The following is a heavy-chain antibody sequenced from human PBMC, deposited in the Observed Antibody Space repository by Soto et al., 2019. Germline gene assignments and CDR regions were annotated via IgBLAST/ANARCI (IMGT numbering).Heavy chain of an antibody. CDR3: ATDLFPDYADAWVTFRPADY. CDR1: GYTLTELS. CDR2: FDAEDGAA. J-gene: IGHJ4*02. V-gene: IGHV1-24*01. Sequence: QVELVQSGAEVKKPGASVKVSCKVSGYTLTELSMHWVRQAPGKGLEWMGVFDAEDGAASYAQNFQGRVTMTVHTSTDTAYMEVTSLRSEDTAVYYCATDLFPDYADAWVTFRPADYWGQGTQVTVSS. D-gene: IGHD3-16*02.